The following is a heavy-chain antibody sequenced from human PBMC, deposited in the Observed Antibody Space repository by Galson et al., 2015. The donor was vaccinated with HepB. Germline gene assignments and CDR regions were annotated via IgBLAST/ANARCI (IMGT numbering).Heavy chain of an antibody. D-gene: IGHD2-15*01. J-gene: IGHJ5*02. Sequence: SLRLSCAGSGFIFRHHAMAWIRQAPGKGLEWASGIHGRGPTRTYSDAVQGRFSISRDNSKDTVFLPMDNLRAEDTAVYYCVKEGSWFVGDWFDPWGQGALVTVS. V-gene: IGHV3-23*01. CDR1: GFIFRHHA. CDR3: VKEGSWFVGDWFDP. CDR2: IHGRGPTR.